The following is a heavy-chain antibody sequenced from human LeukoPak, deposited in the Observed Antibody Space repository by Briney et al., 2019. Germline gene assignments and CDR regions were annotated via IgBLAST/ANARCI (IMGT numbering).Heavy chain of an antibody. V-gene: IGHV4-59*12. CDR1: GGSISSYY. D-gene: IGHD1-26*01. J-gene: IGHJ5*02. CDR2: IYYSGST. CDR3: ARDNSGWFDP. Sequence: PSETLSLTCTVSGGSISSYYWSWIRQPPGKGLEWIGYIYYSGSTYYNPSLKSRVTISVDTSKNQFSLKLSSVTAADTAVYYCARDNSGWFDPWGQGTLVTVSS.